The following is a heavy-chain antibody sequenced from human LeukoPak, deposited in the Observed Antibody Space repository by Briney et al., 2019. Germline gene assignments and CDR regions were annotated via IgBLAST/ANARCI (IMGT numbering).Heavy chain of an antibody. V-gene: IGHV3-21*01. J-gene: IGHJ1*01. CDR1: GFTFSSYS. CDR3: AREGLDCSSTSCYTIGYFQH. CDR2: ISSSSSYI. D-gene: IGHD2-2*02. Sequence: GGSLRLSCAASGFTFSSYSMNWVRQAPGKGLEWVSSISSSSSYIYYADSVKGRFTISRDNAKNSLYLQMNSLRAEDTAVYYCAREGLDCSSTSCYTIGYFQHWGQGTLVTVSS.